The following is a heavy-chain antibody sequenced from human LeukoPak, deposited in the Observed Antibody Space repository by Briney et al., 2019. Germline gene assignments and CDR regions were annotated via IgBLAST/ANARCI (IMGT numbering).Heavy chain of an antibody. CDR1: GFTFSSYW. Sequence: PGGSLRLSCAASGFTFSSYWMGWVRQAPGKGLEWVANIMQDGSEKYYVDSVKGRFTISRDNAKNSLYLQMNSLRAEDTAVYYCARADTTMVDPYIDCWGQGTLVTVSS. CDR3: ARADTTMVDPYIDC. CDR2: IMQDGSEK. J-gene: IGHJ4*02. D-gene: IGHD5-18*01. V-gene: IGHV3-7*01.